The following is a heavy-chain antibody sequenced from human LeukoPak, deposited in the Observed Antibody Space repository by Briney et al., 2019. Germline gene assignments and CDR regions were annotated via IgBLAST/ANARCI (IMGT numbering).Heavy chain of an antibody. CDR3: ARLGASSGWYAGYYFDY. Sequence: ASVKVSCKASGYTFTSYGISWVRQAPGQGLEWMGWISAYNGNTNYAQKLQGRVTMTTDTSTSTAYMELRSLRSDDTAVYYCARLGASSGWYAGYYFDYWGQGTLVTVSS. D-gene: IGHD6-19*01. CDR1: GYTFTSYG. J-gene: IGHJ4*02. V-gene: IGHV1-18*01. CDR2: ISAYNGNT.